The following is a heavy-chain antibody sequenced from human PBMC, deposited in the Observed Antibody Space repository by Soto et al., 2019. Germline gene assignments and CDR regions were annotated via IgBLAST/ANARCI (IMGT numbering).Heavy chain of an antibody. V-gene: IGHV4-59*01. CDR1: GGSISNYY. CDR2: IYYIGST. CDR3: AWAAAGWDVFGI. J-gene: IGHJ3*02. D-gene: IGHD6-25*01. Sequence: QVQLQESGPGLLKSSETLSLTCTVSGGSISNYYWSWIRQPPGKGLEWIGYIYYIGSTNYKPSLKSRVTMSIDTSKNQFSLKLSSMTAADTAVYYGAWAAAGWDVFGIWVLGTMVTVSS.